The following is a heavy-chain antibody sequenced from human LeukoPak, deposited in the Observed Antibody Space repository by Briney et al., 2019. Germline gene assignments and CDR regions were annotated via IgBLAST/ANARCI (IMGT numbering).Heavy chain of an antibody. CDR2: INHSGST. J-gene: IGHJ4*02. V-gene: IGHV4-34*01. D-gene: IGHD3-16*01. Sequence: SETLSLTCAVYGGSFSGYYWSWIRQPPGKGPEWIGEINHSGSTNYNPSLKRRVTISVDTSKNQFSLKLSSVTAADTAVYYCATTIAQNGRNAYGYWGQGTLVTVSS. CDR3: ATTIAQNGRNAYGY. CDR1: GGSFSGYY.